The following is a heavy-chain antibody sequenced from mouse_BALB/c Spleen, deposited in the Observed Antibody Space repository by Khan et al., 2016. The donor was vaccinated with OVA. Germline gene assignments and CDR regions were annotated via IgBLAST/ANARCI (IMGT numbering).Heavy chain of an antibody. Sequence: QIQLVQSGPELKKPGETVKISCKASGYTFTDYSMHWVKQAPGKGLKWMGWINTETGEPTYADDFKGRFAISLATSASTAYLQINNLKNEDMATYFCARGGGSYAMDYWGQGTSVTVSS. CDR3: ARGGGSYAMDY. CDR1: GYTFTDYS. J-gene: IGHJ4*01. V-gene: IGHV9-2-1*01. CDR2: INTETGEP.